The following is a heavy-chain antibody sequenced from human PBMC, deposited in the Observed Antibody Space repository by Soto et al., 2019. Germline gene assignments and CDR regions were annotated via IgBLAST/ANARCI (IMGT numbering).Heavy chain of an antibody. Sequence: QVQLVESGGGVVQPGRSLRLSCVASGFTLSRDDMHWVRQAPGTGLEWVAVMSYDGSNQYYADSVKGRFTISRDDSKSTLYLQMSSLRTEDTAVYYCAKGGWYTSSSRSDCWGQGTLVIVSS. V-gene: IGHV3-30*18. D-gene: IGHD6-6*01. CDR3: AKGGWYTSSSRSDC. J-gene: IGHJ4*02. CDR2: MSYDGSNQ. CDR1: GFTLSRDD.